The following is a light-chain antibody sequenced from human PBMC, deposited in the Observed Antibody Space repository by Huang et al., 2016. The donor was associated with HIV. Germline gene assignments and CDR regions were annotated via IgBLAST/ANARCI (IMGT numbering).Light chain of an antibody. V-gene: IGKV2-28*01. J-gene: IGKJ5*01. CDR1: QSPLHTNGYSY. CDR2: LSS. CDR3: MQALQNPRT. Sequence: IVMTQSPLSLPVTPGEPASISCRSSQSPLHTNGYSYVVWYLQKPGQSPTLPIYLSSNRAAGVPDRFSGSGSVLDFPLKISSVEAEDVGIYYCMQALQNPRTFGQGTRLEIK.